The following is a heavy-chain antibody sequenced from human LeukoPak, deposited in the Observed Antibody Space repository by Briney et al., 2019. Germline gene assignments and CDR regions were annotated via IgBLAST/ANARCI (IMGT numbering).Heavy chain of an antibody. J-gene: IGHJ4*02. Sequence: KPGESLKISCKGSGYSFTGYWIGWVRQMPGKGLEWMGIIYPGDSDTKYSPSFQGQVTISADKSISTAYLQWSSPKASDTAMYYCARSGDFWSGYYNYYFDYWGQGTLVTVSS. D-gene: IGHD3-3*01. CDR3: ARSGDFWSGYYNYYFDY. CDR1: GYSFTGYW. V-gene: IGHV5-51*03. CDR2: IYPGDSDT.